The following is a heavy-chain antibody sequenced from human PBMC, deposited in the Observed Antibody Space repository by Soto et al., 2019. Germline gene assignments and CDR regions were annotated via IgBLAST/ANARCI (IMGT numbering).Heavy chain of an antibody. CDR3: ARRRDYGDSYYYYYGMDV. CDR2: IYYSGST. J-gene: IGHJ6*02. CDR1: GGSISSSSYY. Sequence: PSETLSLTCTVSGGSISSSSYYWGWIRQPPGKGLEWIGSIYYSGSTYYNPSLKSRVTISVDTSKNQFSLKLSSVTAADTAVYYCARRRDYGDSYYYYYGMDVWGQGTTVTVSS. D-gene: IGHD4-17*01. V-gene: IGHV4-39*01.